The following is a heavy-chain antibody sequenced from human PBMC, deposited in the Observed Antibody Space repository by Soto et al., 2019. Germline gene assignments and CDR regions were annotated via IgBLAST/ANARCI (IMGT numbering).Heavy chain of an antibody. Sequence: GESLKISCKGSGYSFTSYWIGWVRQMTWKGLEWMGIIYPGDSDTRYSPSFQGQVTISADKSISTAYLQWSSLKASDTAMYYCARHDGDCSDGSCYGISVYYYVMDVWGQGTTVTVSS. CDR2: IYPGDSDT. V-gene: IGHV5-51*01. D-gene: IGHD2-15*01. J-gene: IGHJ6*02. CDR3: ARHDGDCSDGSCYGISVYYYVMDV. CDR1: GYSFTSYW.